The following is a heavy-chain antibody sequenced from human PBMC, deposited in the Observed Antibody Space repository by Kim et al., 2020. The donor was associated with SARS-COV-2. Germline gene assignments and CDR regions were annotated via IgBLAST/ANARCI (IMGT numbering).Heavy chain of an antibody. CDR1: GFTFSSYG. J-gene: IGHJ4*02. V-gene: IGHV3-23*01. D-gene: IGHD1-1*01. CDR3: AKGGGRQQRYFDY. Sequence: GGSLRLSCAASGFTFSSYGMSWVRQAPGKGLEWVSIISGTGGRTFYADSVNGLFTISRDNSKNTLYLQMSSLRAEDTAVYYCAKGGGRQQRYFDYWGQGTLVTVSS. CDR2: ISGTGGRT.